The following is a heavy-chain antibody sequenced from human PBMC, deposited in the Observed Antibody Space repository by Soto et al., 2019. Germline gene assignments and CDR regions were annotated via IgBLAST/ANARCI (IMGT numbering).Heavy chain of an antibody. J-gene: IGHJ4*02. CDR3: VKDYSHGRFPEY. CDR1: GFNLKDYG. V-gene: IGHV3-64D*06. CDR2: STYVGGTP. Sequence: EVDLVESGGGLVQPGGSLRLSCSASGFNLKDYGMHWVRQAPGKGLEQVAASTYVGGTPYYVESVKGRFTVSRDNSKNTLYLQMGSLRPEDTAIYFCVKDYSHGRFPEYWGQGTLVTVSS. D-gene: IGHD1-26*01.